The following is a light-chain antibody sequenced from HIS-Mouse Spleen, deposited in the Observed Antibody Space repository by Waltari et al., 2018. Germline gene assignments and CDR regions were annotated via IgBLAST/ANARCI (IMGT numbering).Light chain of an antibody. CDR1: SSNIGTNY. CDR3: AAWDDSLSGWV. CDR2: RNN. Sequence: QSVLTQPPSASGTPGPRVTISSSRSSSNIGTNYAYWYQQLPGTAPKLLIYRNNQRPSGVPDRFSGSKSGTSASLAISGLRSEDEADYYCAAWDDSLSGWVFGGGTKLTVL. V-gene: IGLV1-47*01. J-gene: IGLJ3*02.